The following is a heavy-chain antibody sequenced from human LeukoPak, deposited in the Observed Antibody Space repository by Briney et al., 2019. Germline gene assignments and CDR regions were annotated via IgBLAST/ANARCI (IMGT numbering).Heavy chain of an antibody. Sequence: ASVKVSCKASGYTFTGYYMHWVQQAPGQGLEWMGWINPNSGGTNYAQKFQGRVTMTRDTSISTAYMELSRLRSDDTAVYYCARVKGGSGWYIVDYWGQGTLVTVSS. CDR1: GYTFTGYY. V-gene: IGHV1-2*02. J-gene: IGHJ4*02. CDR2: INPNSGGT. D-gene: IGHD6-19*01. CDR3: ARVKGGSGWYIVDY.